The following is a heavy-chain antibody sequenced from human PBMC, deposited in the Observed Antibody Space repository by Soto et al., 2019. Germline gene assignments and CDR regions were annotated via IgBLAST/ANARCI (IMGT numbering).Heavy chain of an antibody. Sequence: GGSLRLSCAASGFTFSSYEMNWVRQAPGKGLEWVSYISSSGSTIYYADSVKGRFTISRDNAKNSLYLQMNSLRAEDTAVYYCARVGYYDSSGQDAFDIWGQGTVVTVSS. CDR1: GFTFSSYE. V-gene: IGHV3-48*03. J-gene: IGHJ3*02. CDR2: ISSSGSTI. D-gene: IGHD3-22*01. CDR3: ARVGYYDSSGQDAFDI.